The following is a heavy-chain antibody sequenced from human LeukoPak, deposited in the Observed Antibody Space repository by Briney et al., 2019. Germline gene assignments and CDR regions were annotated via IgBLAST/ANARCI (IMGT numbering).Heavy chain of an antibody. Sequence: PSETLSLTCTVPGGSISTSNYYWSWIRQPPGKGLEWIGEINHSGSTNYNPSLKSRVTISVDTSKNQFSLKLSSVTAADTAVYYCARGPLGYCSSTSCPPRSARRFDPWGQGTLVTVSS. D-gene: IGHD2-2*01. J-gene: IGHJ5*02. V-gene: IGHV4-39*07. CDR1: GGSISTSNYY. CDR2: INHSGST. CDR3: ARGPLGYCSSTSCPPRSARRFDP.